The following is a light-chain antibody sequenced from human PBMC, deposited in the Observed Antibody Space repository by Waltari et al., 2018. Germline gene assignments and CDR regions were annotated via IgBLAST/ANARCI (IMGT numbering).Light chain of an antibody. V-gene: IGLV8-61*01. J-gene: IGLJ3*02. CDR3: VLYMGSGIWV. CDR1: SGSVSTNYY. Sequence: QTVVPQEPSFSVSPGGTVTLTCGLTSGSVSTNYYPTWFQQTPGQAPRTLIFSTNTRSSGVPDRFSGSILGNRAALTIRGAQADDESDYYCVLYMGSGIWVFGGGTKVTVL. CDR2: STN.